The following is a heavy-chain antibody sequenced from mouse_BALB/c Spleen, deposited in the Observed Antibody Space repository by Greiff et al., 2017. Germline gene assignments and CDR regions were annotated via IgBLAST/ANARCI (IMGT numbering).Heavy chain of an antibody. Sequence: DVHLVESGPGLVKPSQSLSLTCTVTGYSITSDYAWNWIRQFPGNKLEWMGYISYSGSTSYNPSLKSRISITRDTSKNQFFLQLNSVTTEDTATYYCAREKGTTAHFDYWGQGTTLTVSS. J-gene: IGHJ2*01. CDR3: AREKGTTAHFDY. V-gene: IGHV3-2*02. CDR2: ISYSGST. CDR1: GYSITSDYA. D-gene: IGHD1-2*01.